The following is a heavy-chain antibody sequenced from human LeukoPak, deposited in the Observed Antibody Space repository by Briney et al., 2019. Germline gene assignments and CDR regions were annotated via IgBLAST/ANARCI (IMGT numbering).Heavy chain of an antibody. Sequence: QSGGSLRLSCAASGITLSSYEMNWVRQAPGKGLEWVSYIIGTGSTKYYADSVKGRFTISRDNAKNSVYLQMNSLRAEDTAVYYCAREFLDAFDTWGQGTMVTVSS. CDR3: AREFLDAFDT. CDR2: IIGTGSTK. CDR1: GITLSSYE. V-gene: IGHV3-48*03. J-gene: IGHJ3*02.